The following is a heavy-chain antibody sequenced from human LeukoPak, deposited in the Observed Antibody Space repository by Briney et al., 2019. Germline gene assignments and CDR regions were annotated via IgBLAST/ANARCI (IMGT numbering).Heavy chain of an antibody. Sequence: GGSLRLSCAASGFTFSSYSMNWVRQAPGKGLEWVSSISSSSSYIYYADSVKGRFTISRDNAKNSLYLQMNSLRAEDTAVYYCAPDIVVVVAATEDYWGQGTLVTVSS. CDR2: ISSSSSYI. D-gene: IGHD2-15*01. V-gene: IGHV3-21*01. CDR3: APDIVVVVAATEDY. CDR1: GFTFSSYS. J-gene: IGHJ4*02.